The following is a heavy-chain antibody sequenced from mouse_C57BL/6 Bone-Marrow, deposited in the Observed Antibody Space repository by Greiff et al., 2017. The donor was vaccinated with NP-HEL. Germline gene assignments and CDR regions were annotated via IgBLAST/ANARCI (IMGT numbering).Heavy chain of an antibody. Sequence: QVQLKESGPELVKPGASVKISCKASGYAFSSSWMNWVKQRPGKGLEWIGRIYPGDGDTNYNGKFKGKATLTADKSSSTAYMQLSSLTSEDSAVYVCARGLYDGYYYYFDYWGQGTTLTVSS. J-gene: IGHJ2*01. CDR1: GYAFSSSW. CDR3: ARGLYDGYYYYFDY. CDR2: IYPGDGDT. V-gene: IGHV1-82*01. D-gene: IGHD2-3*01.